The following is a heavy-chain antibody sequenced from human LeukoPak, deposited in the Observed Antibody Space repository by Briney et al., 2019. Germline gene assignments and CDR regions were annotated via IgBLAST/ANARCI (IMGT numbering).Heavy chain of an antibody. D-gene: IGHD4-23*01. Sequence: GGSLRLSCAASGFTFDDYGMSWVRQAPGKGLEWVSGINWNDCSTGYADSVKGRFTISRDNAKNSLYLQMNSLRAEDTALYYCARVYLGGNSGIFDYWGQGTLVTVSS. CDR3: ARVYLGGNSGIFDY. CDR1: GFTFDDYG. J-gene: IGHJ4*02. V-gene: IGHV3-20*04. CDR2: INWNDCST.